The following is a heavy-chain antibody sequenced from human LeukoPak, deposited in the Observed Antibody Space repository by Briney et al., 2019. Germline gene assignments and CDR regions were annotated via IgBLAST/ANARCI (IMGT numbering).Heavy chain of an antibody. CDR1: GFTFSSYS. CDR2: ISSSSSYI. V-gene: IGHV3-21*01. CDR3: AKVYDTSPFDAFDI. J-gene: IGHJ3*02. D-gene: IGHD3-22*01. Sequence: PGGSLRLSCAASGFTFSSYSMNWVRQAPGKGLEWVSSISSSSSYIYYADSVKGRFTISRDNAKNSLYLQMNSLRGEDTAVYYCAKVYDTSPFDAFDIWGQGTMVTVSS.